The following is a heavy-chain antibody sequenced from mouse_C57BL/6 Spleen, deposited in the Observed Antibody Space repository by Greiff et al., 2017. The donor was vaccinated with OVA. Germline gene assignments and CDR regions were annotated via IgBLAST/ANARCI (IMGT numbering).Heavy chain of an antibody. CDR2: ISDGGSYT. CDR1: GFTFSSYA. CDR3: AREATAQATDAMDY. Sequence: EVQVVESGGGLVKPGGSLKLSCAASGFTFSSYAMSWVRQTPEKRLEWVATISDGGSYTYYPDNVKGRFTISRDNAKNNLYLQMSHLKSEDTAMYYCAREATAQATDAMDYWGQGTSVTVSS. J-gene: IGHJ4*01. D-gene: IGHD3-2*02. V-gene: IGHV5-4*01.